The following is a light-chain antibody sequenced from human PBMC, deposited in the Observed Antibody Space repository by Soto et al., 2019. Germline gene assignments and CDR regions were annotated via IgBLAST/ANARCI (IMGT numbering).Light chain of an antibody. CDR1: QSVGSNY. J-gene: IGKJ3*01. CDR3: QQYGNSPFT. CDR2: SAS. V-gene: IGKV3-20*01. Sequence: EIVLTQSPGTLSLSPGERAALSCRASQSVGSNYLAWYQQKTGQAPRRLICSASSRATGIPDRFSGSGSGTDFTLTISRLEPEDFAVYYCQQYGNSPFTFGPGTKVDVK.